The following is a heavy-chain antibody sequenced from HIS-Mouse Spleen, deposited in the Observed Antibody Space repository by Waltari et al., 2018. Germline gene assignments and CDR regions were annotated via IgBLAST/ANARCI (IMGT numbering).Heavy chain of an antibody. CDR3: AKDGYSSSSEYFQH. CDR1: GFTFSSYG. CDR2: DCYDGINK. D-gene: IGHD6-6*01. Sequence: QVQLVESGGGVVQPRRSLRLSCAASGFTFSSYGMHWVRQAPGKGLEGVAGDCYDGINKYYADSVKGRFTISRDNSKNTLYLQLNSLRAEDTAVYYCAKDGYSSSSEYFQHWGQGTLVTVSS. V-gene: IGHV3-33*06. J-gene: IGHJ1*01.